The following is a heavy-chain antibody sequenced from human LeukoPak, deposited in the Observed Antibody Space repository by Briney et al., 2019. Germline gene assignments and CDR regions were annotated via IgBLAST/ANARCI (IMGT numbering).Heavy chain of an antibody. CDR3: ARALRTNILTTDY. J-gene: IGHJ4*02. D-gene: IGHD3-9*01. CDR1: RYTFNAHF. CDR2: LNPKSGGA. V-gene: IGHV1-2*02. Sequence: GASVKVSCKASRYTFNAHFVHWVRQAPGQGLEWMGWLNPKSGGANSAQNFQGRVSMTGDTSISTAYMELSRLRSDDTAVYFCARALRTNILTTDYWGQGTLVTVSS.